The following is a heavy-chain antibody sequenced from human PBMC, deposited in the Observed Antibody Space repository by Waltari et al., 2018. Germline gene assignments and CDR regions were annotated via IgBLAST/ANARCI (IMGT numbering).Heavy chain of an antibody. J-gene: IGHJ4*02. CDR1: GGSISSGGYY. Sequence: QVQLQESGPGLVKPSQTLSLTCTVSGGSISSGGYYWRWVRQPPGKGLEWIGYTYYSGSTYYNPSLKGRVTISVDTSKNQFSLKLSSVTAADTAVYYCARGTTGTTYDYWGQGTLVTVSS. CDR2: TYYSGST. CDR3: ARGTTGTTYDY. V-gene: IGHV4-31*03. D-gene: IGHD1-1*01.